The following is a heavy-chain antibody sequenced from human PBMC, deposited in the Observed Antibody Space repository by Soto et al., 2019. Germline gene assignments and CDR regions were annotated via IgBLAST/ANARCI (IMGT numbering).Heavy chain of an antibody. V-gene: IGHV1-46*01. J-gene: IGHJ6*02. Sequence: ASVKVSCKASGYTFTSYYMHWVRQAPGQGLEWMGIINPSGGSTSYAQKFQGRVTMTRDTSTSTVYMELSSLRSEDTAVYYCASALIVVVTAPYYYYGMDVWGQGTTVTGSS. CDR1: GYTFTSYY. CDR3: ASALIVVVTAPYYYYGMDV. D-gene: IGHD2-21*02. CDR2: INPSGGST.